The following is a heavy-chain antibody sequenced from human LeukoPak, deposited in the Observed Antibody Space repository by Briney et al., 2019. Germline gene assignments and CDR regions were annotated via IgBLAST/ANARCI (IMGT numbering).Heavy chain of an antibody. CDR2: IYYSGST. CDR1: GGSISSGDYY. J-gene: IGHJ4*02. Sequence: SQTLSLTCTVSGGSISSGDYYWSWIRQPPGKGLEWIGYIYYSGSTYYNPSLKSRVTISVDTSKNQLSLKLSSVTAADTAVYYCARNGPTFGETVYWGQGTLVTVSS. CDR3: ARNGPTFGETVY. V-gene: IGHV4-30-4*08. D-gene: IGHD3-10*01.